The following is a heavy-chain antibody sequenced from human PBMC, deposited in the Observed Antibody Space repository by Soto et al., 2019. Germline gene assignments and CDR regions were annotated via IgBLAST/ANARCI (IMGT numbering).Heavy chain of an antibody. J-gene: IGHJ6*02. CDR1: GFTLSSYS. CDR2: ISSSSSYI. D-gene: IGHD3-22*01. V-gene: IGHV3-21*01. Sequence: PGGSLRLSCAASGFTLSSYSMNWVRQAPGKGMEWVSSISSSSSYIYYADSVKGRFALSRDNAKNSLYLQMNSLSAEDTAVYYSASDRGNYLFSGGYYIGGYYHCIDIWGRGTTVTVYS. CDR3: ASDRGNYLFSGGYYIGGYYHCIDI.